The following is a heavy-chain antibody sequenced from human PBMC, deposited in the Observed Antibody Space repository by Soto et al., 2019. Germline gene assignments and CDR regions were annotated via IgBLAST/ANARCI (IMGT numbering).Heavy chain of an antibody. CDR2: ISGYNGNA. V-gene: IGHV1-18*04. Sequence: QVQLVQSGAEVKKPGASVKVSCKASGYIFTTYAISWVRQAPGQGLEWMGWISGYNGNANYAQKFQGRVIMTTDTFTSTAYLELRNLRPNDTAVYYCPRDGLRTNYFDPWGQGALVIVSS. D-gene: IGHD3-16*01. J-gene: IGHJ5*02. CDR3: PRDGLRTNYFDP. CDR1: GYIFTTYA.